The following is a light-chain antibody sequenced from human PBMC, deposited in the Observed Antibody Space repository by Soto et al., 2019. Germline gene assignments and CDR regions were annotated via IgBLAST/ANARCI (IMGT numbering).Light chain of an antibody. Sequence: DIQMAQSPPSLSASVGDRVTISCRASQNISSYLTWYQQAPGKAPKLLIYHASTLESGVPSRFSGSGSGTEFTLTINSLQPDDFATYYCQQYSVYWTFGQGTKVDIK. CDR3: QQYSVYWT. CDR1: QNISSY. V-gene: IGKV1-5*01. CDR2: HAS. J-gene: IGKJ1*01.